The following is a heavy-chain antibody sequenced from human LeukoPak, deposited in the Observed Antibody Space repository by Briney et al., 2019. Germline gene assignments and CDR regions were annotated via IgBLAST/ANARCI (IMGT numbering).Heavy chain of an antibody. D-gene: IGHD2-2*01. CDR3: AREDCSSTSCPDAFDI. CDR1: GFTFSTYW. CDR2: IRQDGSDE. V-gene: IGHV3-7*01. J-gene: IGHJ3*02. Sequence: GGSLRLSCAASGFTFSTYWMSWLRQAPGKGLEWVAYIRQDGSDEYYVNSVKGRFTISRDNARNSLYLQMGSLRVEDTAVYYCAREDCSSTSCPDAFDIWGQGTMVTVSS.